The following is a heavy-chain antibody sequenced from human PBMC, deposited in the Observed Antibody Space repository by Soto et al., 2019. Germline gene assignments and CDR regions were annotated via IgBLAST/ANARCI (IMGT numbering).Heavy chain of an antibody. Sequence: EVPLVESGGGVVRPGGSLRLSCTASGFTFDHYGMSWVRQGPGKGLEWVATINWDGTSIGYADSVKGRFTISRDNAKNSLYLQMNSLRAEDTASYYCARDLSITAEPFDCWGQGTLVTVSS. J-gene: IGHJ4*02. CDR3: ARDLSITAEPFDC. CDR2: INWDGTSI. CDR1: GFTFDHYG. V-gene: IGHV3-20*04. D-gene: IGHD3-10*01.